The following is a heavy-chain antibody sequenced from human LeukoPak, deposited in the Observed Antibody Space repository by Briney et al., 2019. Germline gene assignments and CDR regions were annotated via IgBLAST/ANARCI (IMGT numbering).Heavy chain of an antibody. Sequence: GGSLRLSCAASGFTFDDYAMHWVRQAPGKGLEWVSGISWNSGSIGYADSVKGRFTISRDNAKNSLYLQMNSLRAEDTAVYYCARDPNARSGSYYNDDYWGQGTLVTVSS. J-gene: IGHJ4*02. CDR3: ARDPNARSGSYYNDDY. CDR2: ISWNSGSI. D-gene: IGHD3-10*01. CDR1: GFTFDDYA. V-gene: IGHV3-9*01.